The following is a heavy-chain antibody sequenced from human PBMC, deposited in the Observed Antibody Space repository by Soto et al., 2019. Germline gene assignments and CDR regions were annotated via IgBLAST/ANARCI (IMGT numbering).Heavy chain of an antibody. CDR1: GFTFSSYA. CDR3: AREGGYGDWFDP. J-gene: IGHJ5*02. D-gene: IGHD3-10*01. Sequence: QVQLVESGGGVVQPGRSLRLSCAASGFTFSSYAMHWVRQAPGKGLEWVAVISYDGSNKYYADSVKGRFTISRDNSKNTLYLQMNSLRAEDTAVYYCAREGGYGDWFDPWGQGTLVTVSS. V-gene: IGHV3-30-3*01. CDR2: ISYDGSNK.